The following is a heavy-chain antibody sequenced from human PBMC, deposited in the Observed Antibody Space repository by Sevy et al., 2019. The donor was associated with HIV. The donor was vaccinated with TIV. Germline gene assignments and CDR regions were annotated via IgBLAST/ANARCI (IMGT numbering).Heavy chain of an antibody. J-gene: IGHJ3*02. V-gene: IGHV1-18*04. CDR1: GYTFTSYG. Sequence: ASVKVSCKASGYTFTSYGISWVRQAPGQGLEWMGWISAYNGNTNYAQKLQGTVTMTTDTSTSTAYMELRSLRSDDTAVYYCAREGYYDSSGYWARDDAFDIWGQGTMVTVSS. CDR3: AREGYYDSSGYWARDDAFDI. D-gene: IGHD3-22*01. CDR2: ISAYNGNT.